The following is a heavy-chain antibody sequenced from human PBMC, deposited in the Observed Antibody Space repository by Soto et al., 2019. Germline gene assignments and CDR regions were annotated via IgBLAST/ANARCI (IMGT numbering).Heavy chain of an antibody. CDR3: ARDLGGAYYYYSGRAV. J-gene: IGHJ6*02. Sequence: GGSLRLSCAASGFTFSSYAMHWVRQAPGKGLEWVAVISYDGSNKYYADSVKGRVTISRDNSKNTLYLQMNSLRAEDTAVYYCARDLGGAYYYYSGRAVWGQGTPST. CDR1: GFTFSSYA. V-gene: IGHV3-30-3*01. D-gene: IGHD3-16*01. CDR2: ISYDGSNK.